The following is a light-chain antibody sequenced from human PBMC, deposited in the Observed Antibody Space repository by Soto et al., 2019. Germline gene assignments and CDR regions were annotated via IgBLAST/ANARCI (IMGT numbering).Light chain of an antibody. CDR2: FDD. V-gene: IGLV1-36*01. CDR1: RPNVGNNP. J-gene: IGLJ3*02. CDR3: GAWDDSLNGWV. Sequence: QSVLTQPPWVPEAPGKRVTTSGFGSRPNVGNNPVNWYQQVPGQAPKLLIYFDDLVPSGVSDRFSGSKSGTSASLAISGLQSEDEADYYCGAWDDSLNGWVFGGGTKLTVL.